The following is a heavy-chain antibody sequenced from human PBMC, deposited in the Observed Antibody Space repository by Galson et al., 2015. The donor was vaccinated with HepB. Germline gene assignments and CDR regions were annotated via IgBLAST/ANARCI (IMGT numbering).Heavy chain of an antibody. D-gene: IGHD2-21*02. V-gene: IGHV3-30*02. Sequence: SLRLSCAASGFTFSSYGMHWVRQAPGKGLEWVAFIRYDGSNKYYADSVKGRFTISRDNSKNTLYLQMNSLRAEDTAVYYCAKDSVEVVTALYYYYGMDVWGQGTTVTVSS. J-gene: IGHJ6*02. CDR3: AKDSVEVVTALYYYYGMDV. CDR2: IRYDGSNK. CDR1: GFTFSSYG.